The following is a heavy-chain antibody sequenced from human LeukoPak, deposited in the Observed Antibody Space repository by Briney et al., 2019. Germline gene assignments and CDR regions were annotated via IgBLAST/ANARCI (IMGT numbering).Heavy chain of an antibody. CDR2: ISSSGSTI. CDR3: ARVREQWLVGD. Sequence: EGSLRLSCAAPGSTFSDYYMSWIRQAPGKGLEWVSYISSSGSTIYYADSVKGRFTISRDNAKNSLYLQMNSLRAEDTAVYYCARVREQWLVGDWGQGTLVTVSS. V-gene: IGHV3-11*01. J-gene: IGHJ4*02. CDR1: GSTFSDYY. D-gene: IGHD6-19*01.